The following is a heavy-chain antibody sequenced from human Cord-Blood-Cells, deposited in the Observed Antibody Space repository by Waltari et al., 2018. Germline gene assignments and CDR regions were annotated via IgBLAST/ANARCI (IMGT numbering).Heavy chain of an antibody. CDR1: GGSISSSSYY. D-gene: IGHD3-22*01. CDR2: IYYSGSN. J-gene: IGHJ4*02. V-gene: IGHV4-39*01. CDR3: ARSPYYYDSSGYYYTFDY. Sequence: QLQLQESGPGLVKPSETLSLTCTVSGGSISSSSYYWGWIRQPPGKGLEWIGSIYYSGSNYYNPSLKSRVTISVDTSKNQFSLKLSSVTAADTAVYYCARSPYYYDSSGYYYTFDYWGQGTLVTVSS.